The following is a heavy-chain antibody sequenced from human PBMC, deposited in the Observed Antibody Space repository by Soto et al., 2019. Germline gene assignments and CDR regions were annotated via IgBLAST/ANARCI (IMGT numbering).Heavy chain of an antibody. Sequence: PSETLSLTCTVSGGSVNSAGYYWSWIRQHPGTGLEWIGYIYYSGSTFYNPSLKRRVAISLDTSKDQFSLRLTSVTAADTATYYCASAASEYSFDYWGQGTLVTVSS. J-gene: IGHJ4*02. CDR3: ASAASEYSFDY. V-gene: IGHV4-31*03. CDR1: GGSVNSAGYY. D-gene: IGHD6-6*01. CDR2: IYYSGST.